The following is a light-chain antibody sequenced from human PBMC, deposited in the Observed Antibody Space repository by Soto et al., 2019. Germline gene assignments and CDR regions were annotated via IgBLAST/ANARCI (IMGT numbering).Light chain of an antibody. J-gene: IGLJ2*01. CDR2: DVS. Sequence: QSALTQPRSVSGSPGQSVTISCTGASSDVGGYNYVSWYQQHPGKAPKLMIYDVSKRPSGVPDRFSGSKSANTASLTISGLQAEDEADYYCSSYTLSSALLFGGGTKLTVL. V-gene: IGLV2-11*01. CDR1: SSDVGGYNY. CDR3: SSYTLSSALL.